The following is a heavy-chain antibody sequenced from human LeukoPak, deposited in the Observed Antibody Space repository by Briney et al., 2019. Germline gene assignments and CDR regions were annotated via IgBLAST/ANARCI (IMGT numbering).Heavy chain of an antibody. Sequence: PSETLSLTCAVSGYSISSSNWWGWIRQPPGKGLEWIGYIYYSGSTYYNPSLKSRVTMSVDTSKNQFSLKLSSVSAVDTAVYYCARTLYGSGSYWFDPWGQGTLVTVSS. J-gene: IGHJ5*02. CDR1: GYSISSSNW. CDR3: ARTLYGSGSYWFDP. V-gene: IGHV4-28*01. D-gene: IGHD3-10*01. CDR2: IYYSGST.